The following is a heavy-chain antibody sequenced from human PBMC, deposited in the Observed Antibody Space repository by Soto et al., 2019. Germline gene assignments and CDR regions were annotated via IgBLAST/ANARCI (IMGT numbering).Heavy chain of an antibody. D-gene: IGHD6-13*01. CDR2: IYYRGNT. V-gene: IGHV4-59*12. CDR1: GGSIDFYY. Sequence: SETLSLTCTVSGGSIDFYYWSWIRQPPGKGLEWIGHIYYRGNTDYNPSFKSRITINPDTSKNQFSLQLNSVTPEDTAVYYCARDRLESSSWYDGSLDELRYFDYWGQGTLVTVSS. J-gene: IGHJ4*02. CDR3: ARDRLESSSWYDGSLDELRYFDY.